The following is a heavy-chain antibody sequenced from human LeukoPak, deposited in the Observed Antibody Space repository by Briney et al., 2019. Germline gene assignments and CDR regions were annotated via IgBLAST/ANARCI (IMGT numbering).Heavy chain of an antibody. J-gene: IGHJ3*02. CDR2: IYYSGST. V-gene: IGHV4-59*01. CDR3: ARDAGQLDLGAFDI. D-gene: IGHD1-1*01. CDR1: GGSISSYY. Sequence: TSETLSLTCTVSGGSISSYYWSWIRQPPGKGLEWIGYIYYSGSTNYNPSLKSRVTISVDTSKNQFSLKLSSVTAADTAVYYCARDAGQLDLGAFDIWGQGTMVTVSS.